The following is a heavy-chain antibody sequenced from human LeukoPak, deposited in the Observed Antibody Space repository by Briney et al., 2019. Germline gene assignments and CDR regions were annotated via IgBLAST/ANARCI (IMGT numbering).Heavy chain of an antibody. J-gene: IGHJ5*02. D-gene: IGHD3-22*01. Sequence: SETLSLTCTVSGGSISSGGYYWSWIRQHPGRGLEWIGHIYYSGSTYYNPSLKSRVTISVDTSKNQFSLKLSSVTAADTAVYYCARDGPHYYDTTRVMTAWFAPWGQRTLVTVSS. CDR1: GGSISSGGYY. V-gene: IGHV4-31*03. CDR2: IYYSGST. CDR3: ARDGPHYYDTTRVMTAWFAP.